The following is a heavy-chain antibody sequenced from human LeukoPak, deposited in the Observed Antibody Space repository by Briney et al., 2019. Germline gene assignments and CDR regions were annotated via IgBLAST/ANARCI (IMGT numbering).Heavy chain of an antibody. V-gene: IGHV5-51*01. CDR1: GYSFTSYW. Sequence: GESLKISCKGSGYSFTSYWIGWVRQMPGKGLEWMGIIYPGDSDTRYSPSFQGQVTISADKSISTAYLQWSSLKASDTAMYYCARELLPNYYYYGMDVWGQGTTVTVSS. CDR2: IYPGDSDT. D-gene: IGHD2-15*01. CDR3: ARELLPNYYYYGMDV. J-gene: IGHJ6*02.